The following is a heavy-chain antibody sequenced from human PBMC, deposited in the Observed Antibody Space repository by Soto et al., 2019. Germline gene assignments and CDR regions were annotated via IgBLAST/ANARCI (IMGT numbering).Heavy chain of an antibody. V-gene: IGHV4-61*01. J-gene: IGHJ4*02. Sequence: PSETLSLTCAVSGDSVSNDNYYWSWIRQPPGKGLGWIGYIYYSGTTNYNSYLKSRLSLSVDMSENQFSLKLASVTAADTAVYFCARSQRGRTAFTFDYWGQGALVTVSS. CDR3: ARSQRGRTAFTFDY. D-gene: IGHD3-16*01. CDR2: IYYSGTT. CDR1: GDSVSNDNYY.